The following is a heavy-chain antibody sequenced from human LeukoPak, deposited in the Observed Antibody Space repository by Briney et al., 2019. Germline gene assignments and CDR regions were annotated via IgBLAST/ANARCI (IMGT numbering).Heavy chain of an antibody. D-gene: IGHD4-17*01. CDR3: ARDDYGDFLPNDY. CDR2: ISAYNGNT. CDR1: GYTFTSYG. V-gene: IGHV1-18*01. J-gene: IGHJ4*02. Sequence: ASVKVSCKASGYTFTSYGISWVRQAPGQGLEWMGWISAYNGNTNYAQKLQGRVTITADESTSTAYMELSSLRSEDTAVYYCARDDYGDFLPNDYWGQGTLVTVSS.